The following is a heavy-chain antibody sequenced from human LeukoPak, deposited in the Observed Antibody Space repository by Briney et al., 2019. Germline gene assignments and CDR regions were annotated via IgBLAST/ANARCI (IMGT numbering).Heavy chain of an antibody. J-gene: IGHJ5*02. CDR3: ARMGNYDYVWGSYRYEA. V-gene: IGHV3-30*02. CDR2: IRHDGSIK. CDR1: GFTFSSYS. D-gene: IGHD3-16*02. Sequence: PGGSLRLSCAASGFTFSSYSMNWVRQAPGKGLEWVAFIRHDGSIKNYADSVKGRSTISRDNSKNTLYLQMNSLRAEDTAVYYCARMGNYDYVWGSYRYEAWGQGTLVTVSS.